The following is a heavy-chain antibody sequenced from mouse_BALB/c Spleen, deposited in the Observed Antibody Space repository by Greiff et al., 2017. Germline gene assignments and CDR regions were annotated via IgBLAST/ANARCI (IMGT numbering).Heavy chain of an antibody. CDR3: ARISDGYYVDFDY. J-gene: IGHJ2*01. CDR1: GFTFSSYT. Sequence: EVQRVESGGGLVQPGGSLKLSCAASGFTFSSYTMSWVRQTPEKRLEWVAYISNGGGSTYYPDTVKGRFTISRDNAKNTLYLQMSSLKSEDTAMYYCARISDGYYVDFDYWGQGTTLTVSS. V-gene: IGHV5-12-2*01. CDR2: ISNGGGST. D-gene: IGHD2-3*01.